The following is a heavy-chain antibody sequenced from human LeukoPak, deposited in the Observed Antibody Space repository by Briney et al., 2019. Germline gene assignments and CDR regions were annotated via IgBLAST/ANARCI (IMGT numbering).Heavy chain of an antibody. Sequence: PSETLSLTCTVSGGSLSSSSYYWGWIRQPPGKGLEWIGRIYYSVSTYYNPSLKSRVTISVDTSKNQFSLKLSSVTAADTAVYYCARDHPGSSTYIGSFDYWGQGTLVTVSS. D-gene: IGHD3-10*01. CDR1: GGSLSSSSYY. CDR2: IYYSVST. V-gene: IGHV4-39*07. CDR3: ARDHPGSSTYIGSFDY. J-gene: IGHJ4*02.